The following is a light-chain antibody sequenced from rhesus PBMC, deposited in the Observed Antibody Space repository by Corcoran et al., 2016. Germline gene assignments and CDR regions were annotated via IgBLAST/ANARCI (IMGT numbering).Light chain of an antibody. CDR3: QQDYSWPWT. V-gene: IGKV3-42*01. CDR1: QSVSSR. J-gene: IGKJ1*01. CDR2: VAS. Sequence: EIVMTQSLATLSLSPGERATLSCRASQSVSSRLAWYQQKPGQAPKLTICVASRRATGIPDRFSGIGSRTEFTLTISSLEPEDGGVYYCQQDYSWPWTFGQGTKVEIK.